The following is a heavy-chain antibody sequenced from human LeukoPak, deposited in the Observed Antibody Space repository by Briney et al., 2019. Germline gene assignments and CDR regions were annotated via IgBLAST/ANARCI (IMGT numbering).Heavy chain of an antibody. CDR3: TKINAYHYDSSGYYFDY. D-gene: IGHD3-22*01. V-gene: IGHV3-23*01. CDR2: ISGSGGNT. Sequence: GGSLRLSCAASGFTFSSYSMNWVRQAPGEGLEWVSGISGSGGNTYYADSVKGRFTIARDNSKSTLYLQMNSLRAEDTAVYYCTKINAYHYDSSGYYFDYWGQGTLVTVSS. CDR1: GFTFSSYS. J-gene: IGHJ4*02.